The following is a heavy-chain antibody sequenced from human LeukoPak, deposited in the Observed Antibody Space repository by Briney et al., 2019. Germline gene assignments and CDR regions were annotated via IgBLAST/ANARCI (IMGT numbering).Heavy chain of an antibody. CDR3: ARQPTLRQQLTYNWFDP. J-gene: IGHJ5*02. D-gene: IGHD6-13*01. CDR2: IYYSGST. CDR1: GGSISSYY. Sequence: SETLSLTCTVSGGSISSYYWSWIRQPPGKGLEWIGYIYYSGSTNYNPSLKSRVTISVDTSKNQFSLKLSSVTAADTAVYYCARQPTLRQQLTYNWFDPWGQGTLVTVSS. V-gene: IGHV4-59*08.